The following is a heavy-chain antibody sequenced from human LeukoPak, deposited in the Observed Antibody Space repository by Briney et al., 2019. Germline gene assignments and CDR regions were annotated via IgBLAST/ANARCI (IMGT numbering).Heavy chain of an antibody. CDR2: IYYSGSN. J-gene: IGHJ6*02. CDR3: ARDRKVRGPLRGYYYYGMDV. Sequence: PSETLSLTCTVSGGSISRGDYYWSWIRQPPGKGVEWIGYIYYSGSNYYNPSLKSRVTISVDTSKNQFSLRLSSVTAADTAVYYCARDRKVRGPLRGYYYYGMDVWGQGTTVTVTS. CDR1: GGSISRGDYY. D-gene: IGHD3-10*01. V-gene: IGHV4-30-4*01.